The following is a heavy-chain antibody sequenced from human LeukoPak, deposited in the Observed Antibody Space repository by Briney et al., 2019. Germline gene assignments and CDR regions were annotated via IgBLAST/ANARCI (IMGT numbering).Heavy chain of an antibody. CDR3: ATSRDSSGYYLTPFDY. D-gene: IGHD3-22*01. CDR1: GYTLHELS. J-gene: IGHJ4*02. V-gene: IGHV1-24*01. CDR2: FDPEDGET. Sequence: SVNVSCKVSGYTLHELSMHWVRQAPGKGLEGMGGFDPEDGETIYAQKFQGRVTMTEDTSTDTAYLELSSLRSEDTAVYYCATSRDSSGYYLTPFDYWGQGTLVTVSS.